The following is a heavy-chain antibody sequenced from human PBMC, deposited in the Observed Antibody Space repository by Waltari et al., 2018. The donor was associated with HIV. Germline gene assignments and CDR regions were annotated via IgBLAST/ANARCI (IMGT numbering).Heavy chain of an antibody. Sequence: QVQLQESGPGLVKPSETLSLTCTVSGGSISNYYWSWIRQPPGKGLDWIGYIYYTGSTNYNPSLKSRVTISVDTSKNQFSLKLSSVTAADTAVYYCAREASSGLFDYWGQGTLVTVSS. V-gene: IGHV4-59*01. J-gene: IGHJ4*02. CDR1: GGSISNYY. CDR3: AREASSGLFDY. CDR2: IYYTGST. D-gene: IGHD6-19*01.